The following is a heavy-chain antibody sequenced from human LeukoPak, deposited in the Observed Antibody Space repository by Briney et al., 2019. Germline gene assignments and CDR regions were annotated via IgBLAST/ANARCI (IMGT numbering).Heavy chain of an antibody. D-gene: IGHD3-10*01. CDR2: IGTAGDT. V-gene: IGHV3-13*01. Sequence: PGGSLRLSCAASGFTFSSYDMHWVRQATGKGLEWVSAIGTAGDTYYPGSVKGRFTISRDNAKNSLYLQMNSLRAEDTAVYYCARDNYGSGSFGYWGQGTLVTVSS. CDR1: GFTFSSYD. CDR3: ARDNYGSGSFGY. J-gene: IGHJ4*02.